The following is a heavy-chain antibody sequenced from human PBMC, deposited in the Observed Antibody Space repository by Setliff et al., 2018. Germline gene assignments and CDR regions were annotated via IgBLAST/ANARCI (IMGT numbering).Heavy chain of an antibody. CDR1: GFPFRIYS. CDR3: ARVGRVGYFDSFQY. CDR2: ISDSSFHI. D-gene: IGHD3-22*01. Sequence: GGSLRLSCAASGFPFRIYSMHWVRQAPGKGLEWVSSISDSSFHIYYRDSVKGRFTISRDNAQNSLSLQMNSLRAEDTAVYYCARVGRVGYFDSFQYWGQGTLVTVSS. V-gene: IGHV3-21*01. J-gene: IGHJ1*01.